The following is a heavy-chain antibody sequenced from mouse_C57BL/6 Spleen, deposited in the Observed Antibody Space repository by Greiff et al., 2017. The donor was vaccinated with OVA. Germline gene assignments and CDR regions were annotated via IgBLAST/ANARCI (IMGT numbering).Heavy chain of an antibody. CDR3: TRGLLKDY. CDR1: GYTFTDYE. Sequence: VQLQQSGAELVRPGASVTLSCKASGYTFTDYEMHWVKQTPVHGLEWIGAIDPETGGTAYNQKFKGKAILTADKSYSTAYMELRSLTSEDSAVYYCTRGLLKDYWGQGTTLTVSS. CDR2: IDPETGGT. V-gene: IGHV1-15*01. D-gene: IGHD2-3*01. J-gene: IGHJ2*01.